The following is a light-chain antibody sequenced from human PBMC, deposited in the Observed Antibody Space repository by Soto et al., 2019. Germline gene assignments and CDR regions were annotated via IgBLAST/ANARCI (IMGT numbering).Light chain of an antibody. V-gene: IGLV2-14*01. J-gene: IGLJ3*02. CDR2: EVS. CDR1: SSDVGGYNH. Sequence: QSALTQPASVSGSPGQSITISCTGTSSDVGGYNHVSWYQQYPGKAPKLMIYEVSNRPSGVSNRFSGSKSGNTASLTISGLQAEDEADYYCSSYTSSSTLVFGGGTKLTVL. CDR3: SSYTSSSTLV.